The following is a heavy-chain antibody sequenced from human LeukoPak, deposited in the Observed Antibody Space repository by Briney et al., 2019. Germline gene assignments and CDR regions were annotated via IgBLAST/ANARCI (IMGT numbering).Heavy chain of an antibody. D-gene: IGHD3-10*01. CDR1: GGTFSSYA. CDR3: ARWTYYYGSGSYYGY. Sequence: SVKVSCKASGGTFSSYAISWVRQAPGQGLEWMGGIIPIFGTANYAQKFQGRVTITADESTSTAYMELSSLRSEDTAVYYCARWTYYYGSGSYYGYWGQGTLVTVSS. CDR2: IIPIFGTA. J-gene: IGHJ4*02. V-gene: IGHV1-69*13.